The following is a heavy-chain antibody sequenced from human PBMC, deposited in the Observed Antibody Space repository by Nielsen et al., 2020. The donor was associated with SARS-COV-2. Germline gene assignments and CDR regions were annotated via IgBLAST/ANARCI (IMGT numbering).Heavy chain of an antibody. Sequence: WIRQPPGKGLEWIGEINHSGSTNYNPSLKSRVTISVDTSKNQFSLKLSSVTAADTAVYYCARLCFRGGSGWSGPSCLDYWGQGTLVTVSS. J-gene: IGHJ4*02. D-gene: IGHD6-19*01. CDR3: ARLCFRGGSGWSGPSCLDY. V-gene: IGHV4-34*01. CDR2: INHSGST.